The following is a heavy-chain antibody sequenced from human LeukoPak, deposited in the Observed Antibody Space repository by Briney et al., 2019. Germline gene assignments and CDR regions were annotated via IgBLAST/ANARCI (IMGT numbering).Heavy chain of an antibody. CDR2: ISSSSLYI. Sequence: PGGSLRLSCAASGFTFSSYSLTWVRQAPGKGLEWVSSISSSSLYIYYTDSVKGRFSISRDNAKNLLYLQMTSLRAEDTAVYYCAELGITMIGGVWGKGTTDTISS. CDR3: AELGITMIGGV. V-gene: IGHV3-21*06. D-gene: IGHD3-10*02. J-gene: IGHJ6*04. CDR1: GFTFSSYS.